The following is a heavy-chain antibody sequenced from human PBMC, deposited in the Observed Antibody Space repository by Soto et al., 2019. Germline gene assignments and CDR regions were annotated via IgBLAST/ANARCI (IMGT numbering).Heavy chain of an antibody. D-gene: IGHD6-13*01. J-gene: IGHJ4*02. CDR1: GFSLSTSGVG. CDR3: AHRLAATGLFDY. CDR2: IYWDDDK. V-gene: IGHV2-5*02. Sequence: QITLKESGPTLVKPTQTLTLTCTFSGFSLSTSGVGVGWIRQPPGKALEWLALIYWDDDKRYSPSLKSRLTITKDTSKTPVVLTMTNMDPADTATYYCAHRLAATGLFDYWGQGTLVTVSS.